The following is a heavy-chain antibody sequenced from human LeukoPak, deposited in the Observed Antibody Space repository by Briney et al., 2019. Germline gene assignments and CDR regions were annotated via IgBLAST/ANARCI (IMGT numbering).Heavy chain of an antibody. Sequence: SETLSLTCTVSGGSISSGSYYWSWIRQPAGKGLEWIGRIYTSGSTNYNPSLKSRVTISVDTSKNQFSPKLSSVTAADTAVYYCARKVIGGSYPFDYWGQGTLVTVSS. J-gene: IGHJ4*02. CDR1: GGSISSGSYY. CDR3: ARKVIGGSYPFDY. CDR2: IYTSGST. V-gene: IGHV4-61*02. D-gene: IGHD1-26*01.